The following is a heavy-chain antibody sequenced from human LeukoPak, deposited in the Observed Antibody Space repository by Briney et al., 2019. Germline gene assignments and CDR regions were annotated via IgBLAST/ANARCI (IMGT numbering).Heavy chain of an antibody. Sequence: ASVKVSCKASGYTFTSYGISWVRQAPGQGLEWMGWISAYNGNTNYAQKLQGRVTMTTDPSTSTAYMALRSLRSDDTAVSYCARVPDIVVPTTLDYWGQGTLVTVSS. CDR3: ARVPDIVVPTTLDY. J-gene: IGHJ4*02. CDR1: GYTFTSYG. V-gene: IGHV1-18*01. D-gene: IGHD2-2*01. CDR2: ISAYNGNT.